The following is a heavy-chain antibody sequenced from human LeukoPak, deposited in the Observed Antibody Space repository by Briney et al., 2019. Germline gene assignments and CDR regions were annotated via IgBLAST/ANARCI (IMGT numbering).Heavy chain of an antibody. CDR3: ARDLVN. J-gene: IGHJ4*02. CDR1: GGSVSTDDYY. V-gene: IGHV4-61*08. CDR2: IHDSGST. Sequence: SETLSLTCTVSGGSVSTDDYYWSWIRQPPGKGLEWIGYIHDSGSTNYNPSLKSRATISVDTSKNQFSLRLSSVSAADAAVYYCARDLVNWGQGTLVTVSS. D-gene: IGHD2-21*01.